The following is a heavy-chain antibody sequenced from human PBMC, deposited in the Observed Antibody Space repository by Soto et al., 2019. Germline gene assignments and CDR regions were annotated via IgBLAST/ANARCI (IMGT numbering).Heavy chain of an antibody. J-gene: IGHJ4*02. CDR1: GFTFSNYA. Sequence: PGGSLRLSCAASGFTFSNYAMHWVRQAPGKGLEWVAVISYDGRNKYYADSVRGRFTISRDNSKNTLYLLVNSLRADDTAVYYCARNGSGNYYHFDYWGQGTLVTVSS. D-gene: IGHD3-10*01. V-gene: IGHV3-30*04. CDR2: ISYDGRNK. CDR3: ARNGSGNYYHFDY.